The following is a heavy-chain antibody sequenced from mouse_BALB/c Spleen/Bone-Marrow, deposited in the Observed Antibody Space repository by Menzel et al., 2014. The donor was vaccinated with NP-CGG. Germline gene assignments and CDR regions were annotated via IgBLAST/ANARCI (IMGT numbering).Heavy chain of an antibody. Sequence: QVQLKESGAELVKPGASVKLSCKASGYTFTSYWMHWVKQRPGQGLEWIGEINPSNGRTNYNEKFKSKATLTVDKSSSTAYMQLSSLTSEDSAVYYCAPYYYGSSYGFYWYFDAWGAGTTVTVSS. D-gene: IGHD1-1*01. J-gene: IGHJ1*01. CDR2: INPSNGRT. V-gene: IGHV1S81*02. CDR1: GYTFTSYW. CDR3: APYYYGSSYGFYWYFDA.